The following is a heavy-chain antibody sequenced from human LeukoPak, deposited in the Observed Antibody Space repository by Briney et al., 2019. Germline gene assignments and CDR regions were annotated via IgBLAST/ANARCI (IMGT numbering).Heavy chain of an antibody. CDR2: ISSSSSYI. D-gene: IGHD6-13*01. V-gene: IGHV3-21*01. CDR1: GFTFSSYS. CDR3: AKDIGPIALDAFDI. J-gene: IGHJ3*02. Sequence: GGSLRLSCAASGFTFSSYSMNWVRQAPGKGLEWVSSISSSSSYIYYADSVKGRFTISRDNAKNSLYLQMNSLRAEDTALFYCAKDIGPIALDAFDIWGQGTMVTVSS.